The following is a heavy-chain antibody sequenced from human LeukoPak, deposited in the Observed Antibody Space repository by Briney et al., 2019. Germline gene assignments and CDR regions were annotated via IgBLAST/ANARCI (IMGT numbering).Heavy chain of an antibody. Sequence: SVKVSCEASGGTFSSYAISWVRQAPGQGLEWMGGIIPIFGTANYAQKFQGRVTITTDESTSTAYMELSSLRSEDTAVYYCARDLKTGVVIRGLGDAFDIWGQGTMVTVSS. CDR1: GGTFSSYA. V-gene: IGHV1-69*05. D-gene: IGHD3-3*01. CDR2: IIPIFGTA. J-gene: IGHJ3*02. CDR3: ARDLKTGVVIRGLGDAFDI.